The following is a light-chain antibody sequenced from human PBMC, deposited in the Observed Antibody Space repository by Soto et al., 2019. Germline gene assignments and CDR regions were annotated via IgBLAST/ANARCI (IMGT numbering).Light chain of an antibody. Sequence: IQLTQSPSSLSASVGDRVTITCRASQGIINYLAWYQQKPGKAPKLLIYGASTLQSGVPSRFGGSGSGTDFTLTVSSLQPEDFATYYSQQLFMSPPTLGPGTQVDIK. V-gene: IGKV1-9*01. J-gene: IGKJ3*01. CDR2: GAS. CDR1: QGIINY. CDR3: QQLFMSPPT.